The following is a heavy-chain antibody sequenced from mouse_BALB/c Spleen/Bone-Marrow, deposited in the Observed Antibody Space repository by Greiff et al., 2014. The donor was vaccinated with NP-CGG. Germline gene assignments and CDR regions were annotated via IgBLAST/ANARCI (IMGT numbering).Heavy chain of an antibody. Sequence: EVQLQQSGAELVKPGASVKLSCTASGFNIKDTYMHWVKQRPEQGLEWIGRIDPANGNTKYDPKFQGKATITTDTSSNTAYLQLRSLTSEDTAVYYCARYDYRYSWFAYWGQGTLATVSA. CDR2: IDPANGNT. J-gene: IGHJ3*01. V-gene: IGHV14-3*02. CDR1: GFNIKDTY. CDR3: ARYDYRYSWFAY. D-gene: IGHD2-14*01.